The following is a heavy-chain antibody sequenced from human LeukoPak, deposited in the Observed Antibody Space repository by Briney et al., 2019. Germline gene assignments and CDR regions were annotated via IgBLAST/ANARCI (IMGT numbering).Heavy chain of an antibody. J-gene: IGHJ4*02. V-gene: IGHV4-39*01. D-gene: IGHD6-13*01. CDR3: ARLDSSSWF. CDR2: IYYSGST. Sequence: SETLSLTCTVSGGSIRSSSYYWGWIRQPPGKGLEWIGSIYYSGSTYYNPSLKSRVTISVDTSKNQFSLKLSSVTAADTAVYYCARLDSSSWFWGQGTLVTVSS. CDR1: GGSIRSSSYY.